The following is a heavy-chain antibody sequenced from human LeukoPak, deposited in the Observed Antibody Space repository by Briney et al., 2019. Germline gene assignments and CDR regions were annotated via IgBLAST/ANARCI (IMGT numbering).Heavy chain of an antibody. J-gene: IGHJ6*02. D-gene: IGHD3-16*01. CDR1: GLRFDDYG. V-gene: IGHV3-9*01. CDR3: AKDESTGGFAPGYFYGMGV. Sequence: GGFLRLSCVVSGLRFDDYGMHWVRQAPGKGLEWVSGISWSGTTTGYADSVKGRFTISRDSAKNSLYLQMDSLRVEDTALYYCAKDESTGGFAPGYFYGMGVWGQGTTVTVSS. CDR2: ISWSGTTT.